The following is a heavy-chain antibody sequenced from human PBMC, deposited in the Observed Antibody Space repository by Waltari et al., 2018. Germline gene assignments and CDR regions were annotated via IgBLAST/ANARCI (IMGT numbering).Heavy chain of an antibody. J-gene: IGHJ4*02. CDR2: IIPIFGTA. D-gene: IGHD2-8*02. V-gene: IGHV1-69*01. CDR1: GGTFSSYA. CDR3: TRDQGVVYGYFDY. Sequence: VQSQVQLVQSGAEVKVSCKASGGTFSSYAISWVRQAPGQGLEWMGGIIPIFGTANYAQKFQGRVTITADESTSTAYMELSSLRSEDTAVYYCTRDQGVVYGYFDYWGQGTLVTVSS.